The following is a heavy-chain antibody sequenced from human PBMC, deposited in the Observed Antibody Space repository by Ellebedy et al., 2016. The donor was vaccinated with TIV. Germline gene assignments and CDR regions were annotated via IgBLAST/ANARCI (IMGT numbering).Heavy chain of an antibody. V-gene: IGHV4-39*07. J-gene: IGHJ4*02. CDR2: LNYGGES. CDR1: GDSISSTNYF. D-gene: IGHD5-12*01. CDR3: ASHRGFYSGWSFDY. Sequence: MPGGSLRLSCVVSGDSISSTNYFWGWIRQPPGKGLEWIGSLNYGGESYFDPSLKSRITMSLDTSKNQYSLKVNSVTAADTAIYYCASHRGFYSGWSFDYWGQGTLTTVSS.